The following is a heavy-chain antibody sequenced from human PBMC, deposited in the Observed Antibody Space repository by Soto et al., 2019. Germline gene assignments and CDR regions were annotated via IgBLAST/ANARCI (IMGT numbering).Heavy chain of an antibody. CDR2: IYSGGST. J-gene: IGHJ6*03. CDR3: ARGHSQTHYYYMDV. CDR1: GFTVSSNY. D-gene: IGHD5-18*01. V-gene: IGHV3-66*01. Sequence: EVQLVESRGGLVQPGGSLRLSCAASGFTVSSNYMSWVRQAPGKGLEWVSVIYSGGSTYYADSVKGRFTISRDNSKNTLYLQMNSLRAEDTAVYYCARGHSQTHYYYMDVWGKGTTVTVSS.